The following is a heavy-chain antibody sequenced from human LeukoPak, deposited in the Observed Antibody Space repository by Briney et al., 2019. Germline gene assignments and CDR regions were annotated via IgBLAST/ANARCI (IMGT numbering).Heavy chain of an antibody. Sequence: GGSLRLSCAASGFTFSSYAMSWVRQAPGKGLEWVSAISGSGGSTYYADSVKGRFTISRDNSKNTLYLQMNSLRAEDTAVYYCAGRGAGSYPYYYYYMDVWGKGTTVTVSS. J-gene: IGHJ6*03. V-gene: IGHV3-23*01. CDR3: AGRGAGSYPYYYYYMDV. CDR1: GFTFSSYA. CDR2: ISGSGGST. D-gene: IGHD1-26*01.